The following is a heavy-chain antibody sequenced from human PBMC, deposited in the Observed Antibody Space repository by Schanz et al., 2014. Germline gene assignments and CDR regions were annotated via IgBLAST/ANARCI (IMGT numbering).Heavy chain of an antibody. Sequence: EMQLLESGGGLAQPGGSLRLSCAASGFTFGDYAMTWVRQAPGKGLEWVSSISTSGTYMYIADSLKGRLTISRDNSKNTLYRQMNSLRAEDTAVYYCAKGRFGELSAFDIWGQGTMVAVSS. V-gene: IGHV3-23*01. CDR1: GFTFGDYA. J-gene: IGHJ3*02. CDR2: ISTSGTYM. D-gene: IGHD3-10*01. CDR3: AKGRFGELSAFDI.